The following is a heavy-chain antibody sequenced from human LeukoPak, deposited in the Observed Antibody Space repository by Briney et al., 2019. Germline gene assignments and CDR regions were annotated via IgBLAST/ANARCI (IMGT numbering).Heavy chain of an antibody. CDR3: ARQYDLLAGPYYFDF. Sequence: LGESLKISCEGSGYSFSNYWIAWARQIPGKGLEWMGLVFPGDSDTQYSPSFQGQFTVSADKSVSTAYLHLNNLKASDTAIYYCARQYDLLAGPYYFDFWGQGTLVTVSS. D-gene: IGHD3-9*01. J-gene: IGHJ4*02. V-gene: IGHV5-51*01. CDR2: VFPGDSDT. CDR1: GYSFSNYW.